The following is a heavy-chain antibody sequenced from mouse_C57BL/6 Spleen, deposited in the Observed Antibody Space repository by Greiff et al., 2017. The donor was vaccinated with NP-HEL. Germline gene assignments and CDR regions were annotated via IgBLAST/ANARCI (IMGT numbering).Heavy chain of an antibody. J-gene: IGHJ4*01. CDR2: ISYDGSN. Sequence: EVKLVESGPGLVKPSQSLSLTCSVTGYSITSGYYWNWIRQFPGNKLEWMGYISYDGSNNYNPSLKNRISITRDTSKNQFFLKLNSVTTEDTATYYCARGHYYGSSPWDYWGQGTSVTVSS. D-gene: IGHD1-1*01. CDR1: GYSITSGYY. V-gene: IGHV3-6*01. CDR3: ARGHYYGSSPWDY.